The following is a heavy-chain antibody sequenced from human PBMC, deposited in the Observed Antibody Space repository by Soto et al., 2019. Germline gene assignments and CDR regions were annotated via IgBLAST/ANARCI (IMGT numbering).Heavy chain of an antibody. D-gene: IGHD5-12*01. CDR3: ASHGALGRGSDCYRYFDS. CDR1: GFTFSDRW. J-gene: IGHJ4*02. Sequence: EVQLVESGGGLVQPGGSLRLSCAASGFTFSDRWMNWVRQARGKGLEWVANIKEDGSETHYVDSVKGRFTISRDNAKNSQNLEMNNVRVEDTAVYYCASHGALGRGSDCYRYFDSWGQGTLVTISS. CDR2: IKEDGSET. V-gene: IGHV3-7*03.